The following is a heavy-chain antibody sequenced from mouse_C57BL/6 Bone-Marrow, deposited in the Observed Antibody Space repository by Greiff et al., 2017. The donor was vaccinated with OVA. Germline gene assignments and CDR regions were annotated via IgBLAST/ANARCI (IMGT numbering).Heavy chain of an antibody. J-gene: IGHJ4*01. CDR3: ARGYAMDY. CDR2: IYPGSGNT. V-gene: IGHV1-76*01. Sequence: VQLQQSGAELVRPGASVKLSCKASGYTFTDYYINWVKQRPGQGLEWIARIYPGSGNTYYNEKFKGKATLTAEKSSSTAYMQLSSLTSEDSAVYFCARGYAMDYWGQGTSVTVSS. CDR1: GYTFTDYY.